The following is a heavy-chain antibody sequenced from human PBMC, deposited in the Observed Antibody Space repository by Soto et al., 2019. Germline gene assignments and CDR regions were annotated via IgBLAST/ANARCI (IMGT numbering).Heavy chain of an antibody. CDR2: ISGSGGST. V-gene: IGHV3-23*01. D-gene: IGHD3-10*01. CDR3: AKDLEYYGSGSYYNLFEY. CDR1: GFTFSSYA. J-gene: IGHJ4*02. Sequence: GGSLRLSCAASGFTFSSYAMSWVRQAPGKGLEWVSAISGSGGSTYYADSVKGRFTISRDNSKNTLYLQMNSLRAEDTAVYYCAKDLEYYGSGSYYNLFEYWGQGTLVPVSS.